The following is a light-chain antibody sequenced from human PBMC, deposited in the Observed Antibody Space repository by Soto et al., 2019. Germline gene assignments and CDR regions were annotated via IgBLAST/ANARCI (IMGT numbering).Light chain of an antibody. CDR3: SSYTSYSPYV. Sequence: QSVLTQPASVSGSPGQSITISCTGTSSDFGGYNFVSWYQHRPGKAPKLMIYAVSNRPSGVSNRFSGSKSGNTASLTISGLQAEDEADYYCSSYTSYSPYVFGTGTTVTVL. V-gene: IGLV2-14*01. CDR2: AVS. J-gene: IGLJ1*01. CDR1: SSDFGGYNF.